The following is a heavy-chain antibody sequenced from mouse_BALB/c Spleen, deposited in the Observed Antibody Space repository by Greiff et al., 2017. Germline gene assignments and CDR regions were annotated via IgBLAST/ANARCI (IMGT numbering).Heavy chain of an antibody. J-gene: IGHJ3*01. D-gene: IGHD2-4*01. CDR3: ARGGDDYDEGFAY. V-gene: IGHV5-17*02. CDR2: ISSGSSTI. CDR1: GFTFSSFG. Sequence: EVKLVESGGGLVQPGGSRKLSCAASGFTFSSFGMHWVRQAPEKGLEWVAYISSGSSTIYYADTVKGRFTISRDNPKNTLFLQMTSLRSEDTAMYYCARGGDDYDEGFAYWGQGTLVTVSA.